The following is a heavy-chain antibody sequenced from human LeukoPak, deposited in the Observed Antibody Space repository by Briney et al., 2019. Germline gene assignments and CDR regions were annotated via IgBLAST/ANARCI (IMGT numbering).Heavy chain of an antibody. D-gene: IGHD3-10*01. CDR2: INHSGST. V-gene: IGHV4-34*01. J-gene: IGHJ6*02. CDR3: ARGRYYYGSGSYYNGPYYYGMDV. CDR1: GGSFSGYY. Sequence: SETLSLTCAGYGGSFSGYYWSWTRQPPGKGLEWIGEINHSGSTNYNPSLKSRVTISVDTSKNQFSLKLSSVTAADTAVYYCARGRYYYGSGSYYNGPYYYGMDVWGQGTTVTVSS.